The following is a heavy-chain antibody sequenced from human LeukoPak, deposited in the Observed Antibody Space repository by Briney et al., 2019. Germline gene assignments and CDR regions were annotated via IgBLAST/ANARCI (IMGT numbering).Heavy chain of an antibody. CDR1: GGSISSGGYY. D-gene: IGHD6-13*01. CDR2: IYHSGST. CDR3: ARDSRGIAAADPLD. V-gene: IGHV4-30-2*01. Sequence: SETLSLTCTVSGGSISSGGYYWSWIRQPPGKGLEWIGYIYHSGSTYYNPSLKSRVTISVDRSKNQFSLKLSSVTAADTAVYYCARDSRGIAAADPLDWGQGTLVTVSS. J-gene: IGHJ4*02.